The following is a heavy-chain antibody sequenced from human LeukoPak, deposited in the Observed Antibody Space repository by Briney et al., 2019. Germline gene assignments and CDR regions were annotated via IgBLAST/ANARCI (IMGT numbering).Heavy chain of an antibody. CDR2: INPNSGGT. CDR1: GYTFTGYY. CDR3: ARERCSSTSCYNWFDP. Sequence: ASVKVSCKASGYTFTGYYMHWVRQAPGQGLEWMGWINPNSGGTNYAQKFQGRVTMTRDTSISTAYMELSRLRSDDTAVYYCARERCSSTSCYNWFDPWGQGILVTVSS. J-gene: IGHJ5*02. V-gene: IGHV1-2*02. D-gene: IGHD2-2*01.